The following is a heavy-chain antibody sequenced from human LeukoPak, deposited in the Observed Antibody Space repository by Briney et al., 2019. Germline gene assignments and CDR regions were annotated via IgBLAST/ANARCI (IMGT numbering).Heavy chain of an antibody. Sequence: GGSLRLSCAASGFTFSSYALSWVRQAPGKGLEWVSGITDSGTGTYYADSVKGRFTISRDNAKNSLYLHMNSLRAEDTAVYYCARDSSGWADKFDYWGQGTLVTVSS. J-gene: IGHJ4*02. V-gene: IGHV3-23*01. D-gene: IGHD6-19*01. CDR2: ITDSGTGT. CDR3: ARDSSGWADKFDY. CDR1: GFTFSSYA.